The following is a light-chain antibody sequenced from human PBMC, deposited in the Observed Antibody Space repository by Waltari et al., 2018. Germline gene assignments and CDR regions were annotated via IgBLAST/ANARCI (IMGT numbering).Light chain of an antibody. CDR3: SMYMGSGIWV. J-gene: IGLJ3*02. CDR1: SGPVFSTSY. CDR2: KGN. Sequence: QTVLTQEPSVAVSPGGTVTLTCALSSGPVFSTSYATWYQQTPGPAPRTLVYKGNGRSSGVPDRFSGSILGNKAALTITGAQADDESDYYCSMYMGSGIWVFGGGTKLTVL. V-gene: IGLV8-61*01.